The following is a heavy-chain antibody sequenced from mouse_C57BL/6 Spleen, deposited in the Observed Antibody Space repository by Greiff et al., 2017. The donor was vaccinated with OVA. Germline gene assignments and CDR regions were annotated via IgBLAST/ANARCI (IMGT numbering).Heavy chain of an antibody. D-gene: IGHD2-4*01. Sequence: EVKLMESGPGLVKPSQSLSLTCSVTGYSITSGYYWNWIRQFPGNKLEWMGYISYDGSNNYNPSLKNRISITRDTSKNQFFLKLNSVTTEDTATYYCARAYDYVWFAYWGQGTLVTVSA. CDR3: ARAYDYVWFAY. CDR2: ISYDGSN. J-gene: IGHJ3*01. CDR1: GYSITSGYY. V-gene: IGHV3-6*01.